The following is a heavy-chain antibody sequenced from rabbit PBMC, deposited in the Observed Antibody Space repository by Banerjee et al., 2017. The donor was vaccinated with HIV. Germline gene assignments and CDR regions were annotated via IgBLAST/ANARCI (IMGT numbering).Heavy chain of an antibody. D-gene: IGHD4-1*01. CDR3: ARAPSSSGWAFNL. Sequence: QEQLVESGGGLVQPGGSLKLSCKVSGFDFSSYYMTWVRQAPGKGLEWTGYIDPVFGNTYYASWVNGRFTISETSSTTVTLQMTSLTAADTATYFCARAPSSSGWAFNLWGPGTLVTVS. CDR1: GFDFSSYYM. V-gene: IGHV1S39*01. J-gene: IGHJ4*01. CDR2: IDPVFGNT.